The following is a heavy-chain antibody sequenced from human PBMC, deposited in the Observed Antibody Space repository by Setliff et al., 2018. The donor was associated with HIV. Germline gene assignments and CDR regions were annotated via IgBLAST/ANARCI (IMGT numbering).Heavy chain of an antibody. Sequence: SETLSLTCTVSGGSISNYYWSWIRQPPGKGLEWIAYIYSSGSLNYNPSLKSRVTISVDTSKNQFSLELSSVTAADTAVSYCARSGGNWYFNLWGRGTLVTVS. D-gene: IGHD3-10*01. CDR3: ARSGGNWYFNL. CDR2: IYSSGSL. V-gene: IGHV4-59*08. J-gene: IGHJ2*01. CDR1: GGSISNYY.